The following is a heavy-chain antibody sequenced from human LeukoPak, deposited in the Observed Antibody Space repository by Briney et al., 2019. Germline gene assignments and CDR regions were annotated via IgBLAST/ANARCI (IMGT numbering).Heavy chain of an antibody. Sequence: PGGSLRLSCAASGFTFSSYEMNWVRQAPGKGLEWVSSISSSSSYIYYADSVKGRFTISRDNAKNSLFLQMNSLRAEDTAVYYCARGFHRYSYDSGAYSIYWGQGTLVTVSS. CDR1: GFTFSSYE. D-gene: IGHD3-22*01. V-gene: IGHV3-21*01. J-gene: IGHJ4*02. CDR3: ARGFHRYSYDSGAYSIY. CDR2: ISSSSSYI.